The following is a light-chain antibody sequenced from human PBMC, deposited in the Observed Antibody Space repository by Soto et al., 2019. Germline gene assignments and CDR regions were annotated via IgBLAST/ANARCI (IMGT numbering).Light chain of an antibody. CDR1: ESVSSN. J-gene: IGKJ4*01. Sequence: EIVMTQSPATLSVSQGERATLSCRASESVSSNLAWYQQKPGQAPRLLIYGASTRAPGIPARFSGSGSGTEFTLTISSLQSEDFAVYYCQQYHKWPLTFGGGTKVEIK. CDR2: GAS. V-gene: IGKV3-15*01. CDR3: QQYHKWPLT.